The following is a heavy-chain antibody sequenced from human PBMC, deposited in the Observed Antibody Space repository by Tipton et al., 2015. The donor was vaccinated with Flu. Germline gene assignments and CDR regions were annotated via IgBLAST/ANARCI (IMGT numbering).Heavy chain of an antibody. V-gene: IGHV4-31*03. D-gene: IGHD3-22*01. Sequence: TLSLTCTVSGGSINTGAYYWSWIRQHPGKGLEWIGYIYYSGSTYYNPSLKSRITISVDTSKNQFSLKLSSVSAADTAVYCCARDGGGYHYGSSGYYFNSGMDVWGQGTTVTVSS. CDR2: IYYSGST. J-gene: IGHJ6*02. CDR1: GGSINTGAYY. CDR3: ARDGGGYHYGSSGYYFNSGMDV.